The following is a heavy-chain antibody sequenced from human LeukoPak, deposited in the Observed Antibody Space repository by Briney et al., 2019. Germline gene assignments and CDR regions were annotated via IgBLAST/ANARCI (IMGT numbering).Heavy chain of an antibody. J-gene: IGHJ4*02. CDR1: GYSISSGYY. V-gene: IGHV4-38-2*02. D-gene: IGHD6-19*01. Sequence: SETLSLTCTVSGYSISSGYYWGWIRQPPGKGLEWIGSIYHSGSTYYNPSLKSRVTISVDTSKNQFSLKLSSVTAADTAVYYCARVGWEQWLAYYFDYWGQGTLVTVSS. CDR2: IYHSGST. CDR3: ARVGWEQWLAYYFDY.